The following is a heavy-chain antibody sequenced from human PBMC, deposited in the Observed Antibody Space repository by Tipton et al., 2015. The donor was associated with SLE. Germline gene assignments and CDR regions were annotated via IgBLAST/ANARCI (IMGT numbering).Heavy chain of an antibody. CDR1: GYTFTDYF. V-gene: IGHV1-46*01. Sequence: QVQLVQSGAEVKKPGASVKVSCKPSGYTFTDYFMHWVRQAPGQGLEWMGVINPSGGSTNYAQKFQGRVTMTRDTSTSTVYMELSSLRSDDTAVYYCARVGAFYCSTTNCYLDYWGQGALVTVSS. CDR3: ARVGAFYCSTTNCYLDY. J-gene: IGHJ4*02. D-gene: IGHD2-2*01. CDR2: INPSGGST.